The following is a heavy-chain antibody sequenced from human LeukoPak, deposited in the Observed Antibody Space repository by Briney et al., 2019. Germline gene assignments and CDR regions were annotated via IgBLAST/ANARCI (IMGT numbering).Heavy chain of an antibody. D-gene: IGHD1-26*01. CDR1: GFTFGDYP. J-gene: IGHJ5*02. CDR2: ISPDGGRS. Sequence: GGSLRLSCAASGFTFGDYPMHWIRQTPGQGLEWVSLISPDGGRSFQADSVRGRFTISRDNSKNSLYLQMNSLRSEDTALYYCAKDMGGSGRNWASNWFDPWGQGTLVTVSS. V-gene: IGHV3-43*02. CDR3: AKDMGGSGRNWASNWFDP.